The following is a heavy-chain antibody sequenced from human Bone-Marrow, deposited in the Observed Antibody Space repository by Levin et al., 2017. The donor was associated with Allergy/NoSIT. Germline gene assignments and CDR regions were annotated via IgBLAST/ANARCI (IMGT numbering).Heavy chain of an antibody. CDR1: GGSISSGFYF. CDR2: ISYNGDT. J-gene: IGHJ4*02. D-gene: IGHD1-20*01. CDR3: ARDQRRKNNWNDSFDC. V-gene: IGHV4-31*03. Sequence: SETLSLTCTVSGGSISSGFYFWTWIRQHPGKGLEWIGYISYNGDTFYNPSLESRLTMSMDPSKNQFSLKVSSVTAADTAMYFCARDQRRKNNWNDSFDCWGQGILVTVSS.